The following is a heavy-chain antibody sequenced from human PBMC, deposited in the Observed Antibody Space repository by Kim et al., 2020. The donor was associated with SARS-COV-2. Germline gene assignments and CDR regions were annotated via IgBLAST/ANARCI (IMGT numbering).Heavy chain of an antibody. J-gene: IGHJ4*02. CDR3: AKDPSSHYGSGSYVFDY. Sequence: GGSLRLSCAASGFTFSSYAMSWVRQAPGKGLEWVSAISGSGGSTYYADSVKGRFTISRDNSKNTLYLQMNSLRAEDTAVYYCAKDPSSHYGSGSYVFDYWGQGTLVTVSS. CDR1: GFTFSSYA. D-gene: IGHD3-10*01. CDR2: ISGSGGST. V-gene: IGHV3-23*01.